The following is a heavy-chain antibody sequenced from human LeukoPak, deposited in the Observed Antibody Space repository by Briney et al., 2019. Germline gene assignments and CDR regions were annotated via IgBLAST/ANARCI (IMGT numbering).Heavy chain of an antibody. CDR2: IRYGGST. Sequence: SQTLTLTCTVSGDSVSSGDHHWSWIRQPPGKGLEWIGYIRYGGSTYYNPSLKSRIIISVDMSKNQFSLSLNSLSAADSAVYFCARAAAVTNSWYYFDYWGQGTLVTVSS. V-gene: IGHV4-30-4*01. CDR1: GDSVSSGDHH. CDR3: ARAAAVTNSWYYFDY. J-gene: IGHJ4*02. D-gene: IGHD6-13*01.